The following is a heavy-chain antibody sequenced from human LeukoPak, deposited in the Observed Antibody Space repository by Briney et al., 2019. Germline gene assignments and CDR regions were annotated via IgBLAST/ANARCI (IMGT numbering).Heavy chain of an antibody. CDR2: IGTSSTTI. CDR3: ARFAAGGSYYYYMDV. CDR1: GFPFSSYT. V-gene: IGHV3-48*01. J-gene: IGHJ6*03. Sequence: PGGSLRLSCAASGFPFSSYTMNWVRQPPGKGLEWVSNIGTSSTTIYYADSVKGRFTISRDNAKNSLYLQMNSLRADDTAVYYCARFAAGGSYYYYMDVWGKGTTVTVSS. D-gene: IGHD6-25*01.